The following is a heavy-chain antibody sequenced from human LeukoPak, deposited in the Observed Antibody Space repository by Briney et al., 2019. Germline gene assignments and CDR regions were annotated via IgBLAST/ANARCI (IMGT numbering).Heavy chain of an antibody. D-gene: IGHD3-10*02. CDR1: GDSISLSFYY. V-gene: IGHV4-39*02. Sequence: SETLSLTCSVSGDSISLSFYYWGWIRQPPGKALEWIGSVYYSGTTSYNPSLKSRVTISVDMSKNHFSLRLSSVTATDTAVYYCARMGGYVWDYWGQGTLVTVSS. CDR2: VYYSGTT. J-gene: IGHJ4*02. CDR3: ARMGGYVWDY.